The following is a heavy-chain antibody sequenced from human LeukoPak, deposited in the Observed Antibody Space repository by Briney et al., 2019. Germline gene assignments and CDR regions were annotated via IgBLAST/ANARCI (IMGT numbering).Heavy chain of an antibody. V-gene: IGHV3-21*01. J-gene: IGHJ3*01. CDR1: GFTFTSYS. CDR2: ISGSSKHR. CDR3: ARNNGLPEDAFDL. D-gene: IGHD2-8*01. Sequence: GGSLRLSCAASGFTFTSYSMNWVRQAPGKGLEWVSSISGSSKHRYYADSVRGRFAISRDDAKSSLYLQMNSLRDEDTAVYYCARNNGLPEDAFDLWGQGTMVTVSS.